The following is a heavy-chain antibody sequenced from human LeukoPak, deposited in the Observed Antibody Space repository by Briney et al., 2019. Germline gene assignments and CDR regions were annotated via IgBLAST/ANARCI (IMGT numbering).Heavy chain of an antibody. CDR1: GFTFSSNW. CDR3: TRGGYSYGVFDY. CDR2: INTVVTNT. D-gene: IGHD5-18*01. Sequence: GECLRLSCAASGFTFSSNWMSWVRQAPGKGLVWVSRINTVVTNTTYADSVKGRFTISRDNAKNTLYLQMNSLRDGDTAVYYCTRGGYSYGVFDYWGQGTLVT. V-gene: IGHV3-74*03. J-gene: IGHJ4*02.